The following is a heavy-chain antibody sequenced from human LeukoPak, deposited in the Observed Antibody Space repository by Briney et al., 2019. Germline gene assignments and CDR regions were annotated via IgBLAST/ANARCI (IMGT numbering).Heavy chain of an antibody. J-gene: IGHJ4*02. CDR3: ARGGQLWPRDDY. Sequence: PSEALSLTCTDSGGSVSSGSYYWSWIRQPPGKGLEWIGYISYSGSTNYNPSLKSRVTISADTSKNQFSLKLSSVTAADTAVYYCARGGQLWPRDDYWGQGTLVTVSS. V-gene: IGHV4-61*01. CDR1: GGSVSSGSYY. CDR2: ISYSGST. D-gene: IGHD3-16*01.